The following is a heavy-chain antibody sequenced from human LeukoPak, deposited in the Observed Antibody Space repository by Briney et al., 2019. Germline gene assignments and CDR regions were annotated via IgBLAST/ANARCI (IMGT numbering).Heavy chain of an antibody. CDR1: GFTFSSYG. CDR2: ISGSGGST. Sequence: GGSLRLSCAASGFTFSSYGMSWVRQAPGKGLEWVSAISGSGGSTYYADSVKGRFTISRDNSKNTLYLQMNSLRAEDTAVYYCAKDVSHYDSSGYYYYWGQGTLVTVSS. D-gene: IGHD3-22*01. J-gene: IGHJ4*02. V-gene: IGHV3-23*01. CDR3: AKDVSHYDSSGYYYY.